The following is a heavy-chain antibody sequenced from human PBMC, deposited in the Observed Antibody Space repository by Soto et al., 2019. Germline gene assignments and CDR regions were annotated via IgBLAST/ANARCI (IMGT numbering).Heavy chain of an antibody. V-gene: IGHV4-38-2*02. D-gene: IGHD2-2*01. CDR1: GYSISSGYY. J-gene: IGHJ4*02. CDR3: ARDHFGYCSSTTCYSWNY. Sequence: SETLSLTCAASGYSISSGYYWGWIRQPPGKGLEWIGSMYHSGSTYYNPSLKSRVTISVDTSKNQFSLKLSSVTAADTAVYYCARDHFGYCSSTTCYSWNYWGQGILVTVSS. CDR2: MYHSGST.